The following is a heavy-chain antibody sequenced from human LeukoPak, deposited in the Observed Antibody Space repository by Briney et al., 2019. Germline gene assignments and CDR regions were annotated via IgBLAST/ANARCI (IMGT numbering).Heavy chain of an antibody. Sequence: GGSLRLSCAASGSTFSDYYMSWIRQAPGKGLEWVSGISGGGASTYYADSVKGRFTISRDNSNKMVYLQMNSLRAEDTAIYYCAKGPAAIGYFQEWGQGTLVTVSS. CDR1: GSTFSDYY. CDR3: AKGPAAIGYFQE. V-gene: IGHV3-23*01. CDR2: ISGGGAST. D-gene: IGHD2-2*01. J-gene: IGHJ1*01.